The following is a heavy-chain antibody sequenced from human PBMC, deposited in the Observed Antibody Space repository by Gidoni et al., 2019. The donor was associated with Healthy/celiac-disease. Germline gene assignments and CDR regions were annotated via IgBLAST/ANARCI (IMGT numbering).Heavy chain of an antibody. Sequence: QVQLQESGPGLVKPSETLSLTCTVSGYSISSGYYWGWIRQPPGQGLEWIGSIYHSGSTYYNPSLKSRVTISVDTSKNQFSLKLSSVTAADTAVYYCARVGSGDAFDIWGQGTMVTVSS. V-gene: IGHV4-38-2*02. CDR3: ARVGSGDAFDI. D-gene: IGHD6-25*01. CDR2: IYHSGST. CDR1: GYSISSGYY. J-gene: IGHJ3*02.